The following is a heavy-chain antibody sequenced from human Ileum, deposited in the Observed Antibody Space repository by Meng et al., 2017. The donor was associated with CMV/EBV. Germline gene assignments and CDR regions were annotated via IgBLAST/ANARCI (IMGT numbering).Heavy chain of an antibody. CDR2: VKTEADGGTA. Sequence: TFRDAWMTWGRQAPGKGLEWVGRVKTEADGGTADYAAPVKGRFTISRDDSEKMVYLQMNSLRTEDTAVYFCTTDPFTMIIFRGEYHDLWGRGTLVTVSS. J-gene: IGHJ2*01. D-gene: IGHD3-22*01. V-gene: IGHV3-15*01. CDR1: TFRDAW. CDR3: TTDPFTMIIFRGEYHDL.